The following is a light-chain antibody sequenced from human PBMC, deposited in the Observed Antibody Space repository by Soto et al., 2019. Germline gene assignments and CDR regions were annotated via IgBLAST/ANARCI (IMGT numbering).Light chain of an antibody. CDR1: QTVTSSY. CDR3: QQYGASLFP. V-gene: IGKV3-20*01. CDR2: GAS. J-gene: IGKJ3*01. Sequence: EIVLTQSPGTLSLSPGERATLSCSASQTVTSSYLAWYQQRPGQSPRLLIYGASSRATGIPNRFSGSGSGTHFTLTISILEPEDFAVYYCQQYGASLFPFGPGTKVDIK.